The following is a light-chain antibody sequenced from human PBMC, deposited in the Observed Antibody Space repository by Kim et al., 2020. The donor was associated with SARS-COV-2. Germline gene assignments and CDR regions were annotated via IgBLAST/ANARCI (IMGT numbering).Light chain of an antibody. J-gene: IGLJ2*01. CDR1: SGYSNYK. CDR3: GADHGSESNFVV. Sequence: QLVLTQPPSASASLGASVTLTCTLSSGYSNYKVDWYQQRPGKGPRFVMRVGTGGIVGSKGDGIPDRFSVLGSGLNRYLTIKNIQEEDESDYHCGADHGSESNFVVFGGGTQLTVL. V-gene: IGLV9-49*01. CDR2: VGTGGIVG.